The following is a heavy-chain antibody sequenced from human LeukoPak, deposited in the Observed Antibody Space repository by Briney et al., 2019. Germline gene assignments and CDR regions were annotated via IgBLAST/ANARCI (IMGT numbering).Heavy chain of an antibody. Sequence: ASVKVSCKASGYTFTSYDINWVRQATGQGLEWMGWMNPNSGNTGYAQKFQGRVTITRNTSISTAYMELSSLRSEDTAVYYCARGRSGYSYGPGSNWFDPWGQGTLVTVSS. J-gene: IGHJ5*02. CDR1: GYTFTSYD. CDR2: MNPNSGNT. V-gene: IGHV1-8*03. CDR3: ARGRSGYSYGPGSNWFDP. D-gene: IGHD5-18*01.